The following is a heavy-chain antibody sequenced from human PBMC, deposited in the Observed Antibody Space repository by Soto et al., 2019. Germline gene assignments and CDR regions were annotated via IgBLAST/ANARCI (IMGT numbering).Heavy chain of an antibody. V-gene: IGHV3-7*05. J-gene: IGHJ4*02. CDR1: GFTFSSYA. CDR3: ARDGVATGLYFDH. D-gene: IGHD3-9*01. Sequence: PGGSLRLSCAASGFTFSSYAMNWVRQAPGKGLEWVASIKYDGAEKTYVDSVKGRFTISRDNPKNSVYLQMASLRAEDTAVYYCARDGVATGLYFDHWGQGTPVTVSS. CDR2: IKYDGAEK.